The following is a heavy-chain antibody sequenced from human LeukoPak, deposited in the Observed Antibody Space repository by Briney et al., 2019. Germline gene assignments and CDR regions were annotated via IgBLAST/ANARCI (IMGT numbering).Heavy chain of an antibody. J-gene: IGHJ4*02. Sequence: SSETLSLTCTVSGGSFSNYYWNWIRQSPGKGLEWIGSIYYSGSTNYNPSLKSRVTISVDTSKNQFSLNLSSVTAADTAVYYCARRVRAAAGLYYFDYWGQGTLVTVSS. CDR2: IYYSGST. D-gene: IGHD6-13*01. V-gene: IGHV4-59*08. CDR1: GGSFSNYY. CDR3: ARRVRAAAGLYYFDY.